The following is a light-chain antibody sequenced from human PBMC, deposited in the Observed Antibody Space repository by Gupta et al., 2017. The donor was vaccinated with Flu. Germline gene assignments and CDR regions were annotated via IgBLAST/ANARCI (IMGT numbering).Light chain of an antibody. CDR1: SSDVGGYDY. CDR2: EVN. J-gene: IGLJ3*02. CDR3: SSYTNSRTRV. Sequence: TSSDVGGYDYVSWYQQHPGKAPKLMIYEVNNRPSGVSNRFSGSKSGNTASLTISGLHADDEADYYCSSYTNSRTRVFGGGTKLTVL. V-gene: IGLV2-14*01.